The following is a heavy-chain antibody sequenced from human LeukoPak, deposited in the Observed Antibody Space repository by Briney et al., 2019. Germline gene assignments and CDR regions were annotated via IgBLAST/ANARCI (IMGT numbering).Heavy chain of an antibody. CDR2: IRSQGHGGTT. J-gene: IGHJ5*02. V-gene: IGHV3-49*03. CDR1: GFTFGDYY. CDR3: SGHRHSFNWFDP. D-gene: IGHD5-18*01. Sequence: PGRSLRLSCTGSGFTFGDYYINWLRQAPGKGPEWVGFIRSQGHGGTTEYAASVKGRFTISRDDSKSIAYLQMNSLKTDDTALYYCSGHRHSFNWFDPWDQGTLVTVSS.